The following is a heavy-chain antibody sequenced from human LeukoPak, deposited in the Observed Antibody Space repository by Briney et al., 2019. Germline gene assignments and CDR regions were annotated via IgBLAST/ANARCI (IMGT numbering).Heavy chain of an antibody. V-gene: IGHV1-69*13. CDR1: GYTFTSYG. D-gene: IGHD3-22*01. CDR2: IIPIFGTA. J-gene: IGHJ4*02. Sequence: SVKVSCKASGYTFTSYGISWVRQAPGQGLEWMGGIIPIFGTANYAQKFQGRVTITADESTSTAYMELSSLRSEDTAVYYCAREGTYYDSSGYYFWGQGTLVTVSS. CDR3: AREGTYYDSSGYYF.